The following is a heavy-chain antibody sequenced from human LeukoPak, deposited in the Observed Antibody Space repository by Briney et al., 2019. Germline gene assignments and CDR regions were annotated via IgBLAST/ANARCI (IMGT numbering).Heavy chain of an antibody. CDR2: ISWNSGSI. Sequence: GRSLRLSCAASGFTFDDYAMHWVRQAPGKGLEWVSGISWNSGSIGYADSEKGRFTISRDNAKNSLYLQMNSLRAEDTAVYYCDVSGYYTGKVGYWGQGTLVTVSS. D-gene: IGHD3-3*01. J-gene: IGHJ4*02. V-gene: IGHV3-9*01. CDR3: DVSGYYTGKVGY. CDR1: GFTFDDYA.